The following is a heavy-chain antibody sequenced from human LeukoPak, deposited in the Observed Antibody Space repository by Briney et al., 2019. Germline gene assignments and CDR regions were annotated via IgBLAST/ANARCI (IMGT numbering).Heavy chain of an antibody. CDR3: GRDGGLDF. Sequence: TSVKVSCKTSGYTFSDYYMHWLRQAPGQGPEWMGWISPNSGDTNYAQKFRDRVTITRDTSTRTVYMEMRRLRLNDTARYYCGRDGGLDFWGQGTQVTVSS. J-gene: IGHJ4*02. CDR2: ISPNSGDT. CDR1: GYTFSDYY. D-gene: IGHD3-3*01. V-gene: IGHV1-2*02.